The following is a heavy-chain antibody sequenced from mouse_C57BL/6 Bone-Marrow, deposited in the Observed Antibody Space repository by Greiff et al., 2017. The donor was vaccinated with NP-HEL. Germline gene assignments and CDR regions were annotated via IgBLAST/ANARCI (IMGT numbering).Heavy chain of an antibody. D-gene: IGHD1-1*01. CDR1: GFTFSSYA. J-gene: IGHJ4*01. V-gene: IGHV5-9-1*02. CDR3: TRDQGYYGFYAMDY. CDR2: ISSGGDYI. Sequence: EVQVVESGEGLVKPGGSLKLSCAASGFTFSSYAMSWVRQTPEKRLEWVAYISSGGDYIYYADTVKGRFTISRDNARNTLYLQMSSLKSEDTAMYYCTRDQGYYGFYAMDYWGQGTSVTVSS.